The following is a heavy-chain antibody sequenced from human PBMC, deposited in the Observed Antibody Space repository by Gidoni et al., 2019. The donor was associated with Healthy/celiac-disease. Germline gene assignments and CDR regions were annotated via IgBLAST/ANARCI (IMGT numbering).Heavy chain of an antibody. CDR2: ISGSGGST. CDR1: GFTFSSYA. V-gene: IGHV3-23*01. D-gene: IGHD1-26*01. Sequence: EVQLLESGGGLVQPGGSLRLSCAASGFTFSSYAMSWVRQAPGKGLEWVSAISGSGGSTDYADPVKGRFTISRDDSKNTLYLQMNSLRAEDTAVYYCAKGKGVVGATRGFFDYWGQGTLVTVSS. CDR3: AKGKGVVGATRGFFDY. J-gene: IGHJ4*02.